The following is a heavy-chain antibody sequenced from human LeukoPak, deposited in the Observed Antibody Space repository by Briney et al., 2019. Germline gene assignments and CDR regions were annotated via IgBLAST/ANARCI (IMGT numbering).Heavy chain of an antibody. D-gene: IGHD3-3*01. CDR2: IYYSGST. CDR1: GGSISSGGYY. Sequence: SETLSLTCTVSGGSISSGGYYWSWIRQHPGKGLEWIGYIYYSGSTYYNPSLKSRVTISVDTSKNQFSLKLSSVTAADTAVYYCARDQSYDFWSGYYPYYGMDVWGQGTTVTVSS. CDR3: ARDQSYDFWSGYYPYYGMDV. V-gene: IGHV4-31*03. J-gene: IGHJ6*02.